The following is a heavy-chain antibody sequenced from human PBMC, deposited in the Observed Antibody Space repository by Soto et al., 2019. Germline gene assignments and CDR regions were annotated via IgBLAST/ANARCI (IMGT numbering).Heavy chain of an antibody. CDR3: AMTLSGTHAPNGMDV. D-gene: IGHD3-10*01. V-gene: IGHV1-45*02. J-gene: IGHJ6*02. Sequence: SVKVSCKASGYTFTYRYLHWVRQAPGQALEWMGWITPFNGNTHYAQKFQDRVTITRDRSMSTGYMELSSLRSEDTAMYYCAMTLSGTHAPNGMDVWGQGTTVTVSS. CDR2: ITPFNGNT. CDR1: GYTFTYRY.